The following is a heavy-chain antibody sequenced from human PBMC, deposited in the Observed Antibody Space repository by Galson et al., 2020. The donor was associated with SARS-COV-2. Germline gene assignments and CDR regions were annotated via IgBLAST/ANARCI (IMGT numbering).Heavy chain of an antibody. CDR2: IYYSGST. J-gene: IGHJ6*03. V-gene: IGHV4-59*01. CDR3: ARMNYYASGSYYSYYYYYYMDV. CDR1: GSSISSYY. Sequence: TLSLTCTVSGSSISSYYWSWIRQPPGKGLEWIGYIYYSGSTKYNPSLKSRVTISVDTSKNQISLRLSSVTAADTAVYYCARMNYYASGSYYSYYYYYYMDVWGNGTTVTVSS. D-gene: IGHD3-10*01.